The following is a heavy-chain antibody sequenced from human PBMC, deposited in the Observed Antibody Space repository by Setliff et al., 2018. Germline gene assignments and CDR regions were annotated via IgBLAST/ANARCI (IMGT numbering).Heavy chain of an antibody. CDR2: IIPIFGTA. Sequence: SVKVSCKASGGTFSSYAISWVRQAPGQGLEWMGGIIPIFGTANYAQKFQGRVTITTDESTSTAYMELSSLRSEDTAVYYCARPYDSSGYYSAPGSIAHDAFDIWGQGTMVTVSS. CDR3: ARPYDSSGYYSAPGSIAHDAFDI. CDR1: GGTFSSYA. D-gene: IGHD3-22*01. V-gene: IGHV1-69*05. J-gene: IGHJ3*02.